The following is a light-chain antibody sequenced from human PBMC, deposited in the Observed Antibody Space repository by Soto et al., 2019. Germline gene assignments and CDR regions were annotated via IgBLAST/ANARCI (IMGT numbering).Light chain of an antibody. CDR1: SSDVGGYNY. CDR3: SSYTTSSTWV. CDR2: DVS. Sequence: QSALTQPASVSGSPGQSITISCTGTSSDVGGYNYVSWYQQHPGKAPKLMIYDVSNRPSGVSNRFSGSKSGNTASLTISGLHAEDEADYYCSSYTTSSTWVFGGWTKLTVL. J-gene: IGLJ3*02. V-gene: IGLV2-14*01.